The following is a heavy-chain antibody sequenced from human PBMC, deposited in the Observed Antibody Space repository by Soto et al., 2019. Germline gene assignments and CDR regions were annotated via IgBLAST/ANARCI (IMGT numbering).Heavy chain of an antibody. CDR2: VSFSGSN. J-gene: IGHJ5*02. CDR3: ARGRTCQGRDWFDP. Sequence: SETLSLTCSVSGDSVSSSGYYWGWIRQAPGRRLELYGSVSFSGSNYYNPSLRSRVTFSEDTSKPLISLKLRSVTAAYTAVYYCARGRTCQGRDWFDPWGQGTLVTVSS. CDR1: GDSVSSSGYY. V-gene: IGHV4-39*01.